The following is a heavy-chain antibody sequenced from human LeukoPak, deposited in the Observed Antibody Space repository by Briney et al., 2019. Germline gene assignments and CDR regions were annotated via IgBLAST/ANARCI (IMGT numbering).Heavy chain of an antibody. CDR1: GFTFRTFA. D-gene: IGHD2-8*02. CDR3: ATYRQVLLPFES. J-gene: IGHJ4*02. CDR2: IFPSGGEI. V-gene: IGHV3-23*01. Sequence: GGSLRLSSAASGFTFRTFAMVWVRQPPGRGLEWVSSIFPSGGEIHYADSVRGRFTISRDNSKSTLSLQMNSLRAEDTAIYYCATYRQVLLPFESWGQGTLVTVSS.